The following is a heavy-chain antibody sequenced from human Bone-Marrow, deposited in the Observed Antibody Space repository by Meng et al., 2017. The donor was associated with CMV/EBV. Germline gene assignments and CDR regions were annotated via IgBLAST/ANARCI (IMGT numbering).Heavy chain of an antibody. D-gene: IGHD5-18*01. CDR3: ANRRGYGHYFDY. J-gene: IGHJ4*02. V-gene: IGHV3-23*01. Sequence: GESLKISCAASGFTFSSYAMSWVRQAPGKGLEWVSAISGSGGSTYYADSVKGRFTISRANSKNTLYLQMNSLRSEDTAIYYCANRRGYGHYFDYWVQGTLVTVSS. CDR2: ISGSGGST. CDR1: GFTFSSYA.